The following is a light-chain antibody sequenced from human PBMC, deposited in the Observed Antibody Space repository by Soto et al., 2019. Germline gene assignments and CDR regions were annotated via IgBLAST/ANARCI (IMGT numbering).Light chain of an antibody. J-gene: IGLJ2*01. CDR2: EGT. CDR3: CSYAGSSTHVV. V-gene: IGLV2-23*01. CDR1: SSDVGTYNL. Sequence: QSVLTQPASVSGSPGQSITISCTGTSSDVGTYNLVSWYQQCPGKAPKLMIYEGTKRPSGVSNRLSGSKSGNTASLTISGLQAEDEADYYCCSYAGSSTHVVFGGGTKLTVL.